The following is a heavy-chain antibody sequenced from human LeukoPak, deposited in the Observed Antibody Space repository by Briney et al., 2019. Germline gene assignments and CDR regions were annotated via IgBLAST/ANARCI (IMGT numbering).Heavy chain of an antibody. V-gene: IGHV3-48*03. CDR3: AGGSGWYAYFDY. CDR2: ISSSGSTI. CDR1: GFTFSSYE. J-gene: IGHJ4*02. Sequence: GGSLRLSCAASGFTFSSYEMNWVRQAPGKGLEWVSYISSSGSTIYYPDSVNGRFTISRDNAKNSLYLQMNSLRAEDTAVYYCAGGSGWYAYFDYWGQGTLVTVSS. D-gene: IGHD6-19*01.